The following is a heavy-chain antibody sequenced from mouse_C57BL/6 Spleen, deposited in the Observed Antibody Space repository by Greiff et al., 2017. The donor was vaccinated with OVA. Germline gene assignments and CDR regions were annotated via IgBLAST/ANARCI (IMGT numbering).Heavy chain of an antibody. CDR1: GFTFSDYG. V-gene: IGHV5-17*01. J-gene: IGHJ2*01. CDR2: ISSGSSTI. D-gene: IGHD1-1*01. Sequence: EVKVEESGGGLVKPGGSLKLSCAASGFTFSDYGMHWVRQAPEKGLEWVAYISSGSSTIYYADTVKGRFTISRDNAKNTLFLQMTSLRSEDTAMYYCAVVATGYFDYWGQGTTLTVSS. CDR3: AVVATGYFDY.